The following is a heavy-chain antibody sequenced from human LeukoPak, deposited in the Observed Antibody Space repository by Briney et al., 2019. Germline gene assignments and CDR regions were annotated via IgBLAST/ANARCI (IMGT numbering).Heavy chain of an antibody. Sequence: GGSLRLSCAASGFTFSSYAMSWVRQAPGKGLEWVSDISGSGGSTYYADSVKGRFTISRDNSKNTLYLQMNSLRAEDTAVYYCATYSSSWYCFDHWGQGTLVTVSS. J-gene: IGHJ4*02. CDR2: ISGSGGST. D-gene: IGHD6-13*01. CDR3: ATYSSSWYCFDH. CDR1: GFTFSSYA. V-gene: IGHV3-23*01.